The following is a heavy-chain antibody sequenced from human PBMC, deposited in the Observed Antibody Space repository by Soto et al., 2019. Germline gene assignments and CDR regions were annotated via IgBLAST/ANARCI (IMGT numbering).Heavy chain of an antibody. V-gene: IGHV4-39*01. CDR2: IYYSGST. CDR3: ALQESGRSSSWSGSYYYYGMDV. J-gene: IGHJ6*02. D-gene: IGHD6-13*01. CDR1: GGSISSSSYY. Sequence: PSESLSLSCTVSGGSISSSSYYWGWIRQPPGKGLEWIGSIYYSGSTYYNPSLKSRVTISVDTSKNQFSLKLSSVTAADTAVYYCALQESGRSSSWSGSYYYYGMDVWGQGTTVTVSS.